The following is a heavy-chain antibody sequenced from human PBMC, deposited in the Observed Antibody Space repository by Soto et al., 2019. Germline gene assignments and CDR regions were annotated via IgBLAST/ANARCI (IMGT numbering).Heavy chain of an antibody. CDR1: GFTFDDYA. CDR3: AKARWSQHPFDY. J-gene: IGHJ4*02. CDR2: ISWNSGSI. D-gene: IGHD1-26*01. V-gene: IGHV3-9*01. Sequence: GGSLRLSCAASGFTFDDYAMHWVRQAPGKGLEWVSGISWNSGSIGYADSVKGRFTISRDNAKNSLYLQMNSLRAEDTALYYCAKARWSQHPFDYWGQGTLVTVSS.